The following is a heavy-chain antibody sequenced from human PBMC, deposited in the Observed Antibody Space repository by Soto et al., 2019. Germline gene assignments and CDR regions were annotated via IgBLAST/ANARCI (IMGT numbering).Heavy chain of an antibody. D-gene: IGHD6-13*01. V-gene: IGHV1-8*01. CDR1: GYTFTSYD. CDR2: MNPNSGNT. J-gene: IGHJ4*02. CDR3: ARFPSRGSSWTPGNDY. Sequence: ASVKVSCKASGYTFTSYDINWVRQATGQGLEWMGWMNPNSGNTGYAQKFQGRVTMTRNTSISTAYMELSSLRSEDTAVYYCARFPSRGSSWTPGNDYWGQGTLVTVSS.